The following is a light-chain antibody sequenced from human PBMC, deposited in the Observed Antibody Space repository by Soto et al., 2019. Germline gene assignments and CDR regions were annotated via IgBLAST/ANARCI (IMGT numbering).Light chain of an antibody. J-gene: IGLJ2*01. CDR3: CSYTLRSTLV. CDR1: SSDVGGYQY. Sequence: QSALTQPASVSGSPGQSITISCTGTSSDVGGYQYVSWYQQYPGKAPKLVIYEVSNRPSGVSIRFSVSKSGDTASLTISGLQAEDEADYYCCSYTLRSTLVFGGGTKLTVL. CDR2: EVS. V-gene: IGLV2-14*01.